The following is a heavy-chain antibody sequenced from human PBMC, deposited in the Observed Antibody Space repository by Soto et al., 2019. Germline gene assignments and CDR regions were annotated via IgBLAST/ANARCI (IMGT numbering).Heavy chain of an antibody. CDR2: ITWNSGTI. CDR1: GFTFDDYA. D-gene: IGHD3-3*01. CDR3: TKSWRLYYMDV. Sequence: EVQLVESGGGLVQPGRSLRLSCAASGFTFDDYAMHWVRQAPGGGLEWASRITWNSGTIDYGDSVKGRFTISRDNAKNSLYLQMNSLRAEDTALYYCTKSWRLYYMDVWGKGTTVTVSS. V-gene: IGHV3-9*01. J-gene: IGHJ6*03.